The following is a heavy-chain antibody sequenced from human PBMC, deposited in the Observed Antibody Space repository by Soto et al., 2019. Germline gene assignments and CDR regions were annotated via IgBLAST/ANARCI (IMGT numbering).Heavy chain of an antibody. CDR3: AKADGQQWLIPHLDN. D-gene: IGHD6-19*01. Sequence: EVQLLESGGGVVQPGGSLRLSCVASGFNFKKFAMAWVRQAAGEGLEWVSGVSCCGGSASYADSVTGRFSIARDDSKNTVSLQLNSLRGEDTAQYYCAKADGQQWLIPHLDNWGQGTLVTVS. J-gene: IGHJ4*02. V-gene: IGHV3-23*01. CDR1: GFNFKKFA. CDR2: VSCCGGSA.